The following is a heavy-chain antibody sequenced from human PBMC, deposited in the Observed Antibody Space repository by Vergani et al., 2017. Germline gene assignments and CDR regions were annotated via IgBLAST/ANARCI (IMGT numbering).Heavy chain of an antibody. CDR2: IYHSGST. J-gene: IGHJ4*02. CDR3: ARHXNDILTGHPYYFDY. V-gene: IGHV4-38-2*01. Sequence: QVQLQESGPGLVKPSETLALTCAVSGYSISSGYYWGWIRQPPGKGLEWIGSIYHSGSTYYNPSLKSRVTISVDTSKNQFSLKLSSVTAADTAVYYCARHXNDILTGHPYYFDYWGQGTLVTVSS. D-gene: IGHD3-9*01. CDR1: GYSISSGYY.